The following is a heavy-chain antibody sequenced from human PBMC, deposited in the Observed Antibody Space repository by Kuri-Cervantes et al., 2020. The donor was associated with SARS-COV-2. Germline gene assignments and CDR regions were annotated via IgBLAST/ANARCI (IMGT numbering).Heavy chain of an antibody. CDR3: ARAGDYYDSSGPDGAFDI. V-gene: IGHV3-53*01. CDR1: GFTVSSNY. CDR2: IYSGGST. Sequence: GESLKISCAASGFTVSSNYMSWVRQAPGKGLEWVSVIYSGGSTYYADSVKGRFTISRDNSKNTLYLQMNSLRAEDTAVYYCARAGDYYDSSGPDGAFDIWGQGTMVTVSS. J-gene: IGHJ3*02. D-gene: IGHD3-22*01.